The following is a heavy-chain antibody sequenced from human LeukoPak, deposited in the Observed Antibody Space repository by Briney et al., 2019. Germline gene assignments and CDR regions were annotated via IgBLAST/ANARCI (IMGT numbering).Heavy chain of an antibody. D-gene: IGHD3-16*01. V-gene: IGHV3-23*01. Sequence: GGSLLLSCAASGFTFSSYAMSWGRQAPGKGLEWVSAISGSGGSTYYADSVKGRFTISRDNSKNTLYLQMNSLRAEDTAVYYCAKDPRRVARNPLGDDYWGQGTLVTVSS. CDR1: GFTFSSYA. CDR3: AKDPRRVARNPLGDDY. J-gene: IGHJ4*02. CDR2: ISGSGGST.